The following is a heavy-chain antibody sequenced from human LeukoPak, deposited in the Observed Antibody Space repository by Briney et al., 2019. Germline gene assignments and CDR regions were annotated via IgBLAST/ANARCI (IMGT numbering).Heavy chain of an antibody. V-gene: IGHV3-7*01. J-gene: IGHJ4*02. Sequence: GGSLRLSCVASGFAFSSYWMTWVRQAPGKGLEWVANIKQDGGEEYYVDSVKGRFTISRDNAKNSLFLQMNSLRLEDTAVYYCARLGGSYYTYWGQGTLVTVSS. CDR3: ARLGGSYYTY. CDR2: IKQDGGEE. CDR1: GFAFSSYW. D-gene: IGHD1-26*01.